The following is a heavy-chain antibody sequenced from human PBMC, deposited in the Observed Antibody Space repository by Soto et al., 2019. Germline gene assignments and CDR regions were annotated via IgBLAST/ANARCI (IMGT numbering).Heavy chain of an antibody. Sequence: QVQLVESGGGVVQPGRSLRLSCAASGFTFSSYGMHWVRQAPGKGLEGVAVISYDGSNKYYADSVKGRFTISRDNSKNTLYLQMNSLRAEDTAVYYCAKDGPDTAMVTGYYGMDVWGQGTTVTVSS. J-gene: IGHJ6*02. D-gene: IGHD5-18*01. CDR1: GFTFSSYG. V-gene: IGHV3-30*18. CDR2: ISYDGSNK. CDR3: AKDGPDTAMVTGYYGMDV.